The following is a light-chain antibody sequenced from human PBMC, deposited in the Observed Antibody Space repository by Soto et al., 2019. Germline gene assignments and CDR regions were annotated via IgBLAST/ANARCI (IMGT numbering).Light chain of an antibody. CDR1: SSNIGAGYD. CDR3: QSYDSSLSGL. Sequence: QSVLTQPPSVSGAPGQRVPIPCTGSSSNIGAGYDVHWYQQLPGTAPKLLIYGNSNRPSGVPDRFSGSKSGTSASLAITGLQAEDEADYYCQSYDSSLSGLFGGGTKVTVL. J-gene: IGLJ2*01. V-gene: IGLV1-40*01. CDR2: GNS.